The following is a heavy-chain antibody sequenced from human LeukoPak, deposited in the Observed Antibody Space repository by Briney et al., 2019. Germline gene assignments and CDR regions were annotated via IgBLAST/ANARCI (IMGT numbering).Heavy chain of an antibody. V-gene: IGHV4-34*01. Sequence: SETLSLTCAVYGGSFSGYYWSWIRQPRGKGLEWIGEINHSGSTNYNPSLKSRVTISVDTSKIQFSLKLSSVTAADTAVYYCARGPPLYDFWSGYSYFGYWGQGTLVTVSS. CDR3: ARGPPLYDFWSGYSYFGY. J-gene: IGHJ4*02. D-gene: IGHD3-3*01. CDR2: INHSGST. CDR1: GGSFSGYY.